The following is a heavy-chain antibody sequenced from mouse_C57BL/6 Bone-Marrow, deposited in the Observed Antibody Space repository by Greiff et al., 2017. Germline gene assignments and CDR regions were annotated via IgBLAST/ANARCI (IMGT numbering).Heavy chain of an antibody. CDR3: ARRELLWELRYFDV. V-gene: IGHV5-6*02. D-gene: IGHD2-1*01. CDR1: GFTFSSYG. J-gene: IGHJ1*03. CDR2: ISSGGSDT. Sequence: EVKLMESGGDLVKPGGSLKLSCAASGFTFSSYGMSWVRQTPDKRLEWVATISSGGSDTYYPDSVKGRVTISRDNAKNTLYLQMSSLKSEDTAMYYCARRELLWELRYFDVWGTGTTVTVSS.